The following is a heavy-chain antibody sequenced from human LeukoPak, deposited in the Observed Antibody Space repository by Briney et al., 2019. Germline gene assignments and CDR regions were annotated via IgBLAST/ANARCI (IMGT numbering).Heavy chain of an antibody. D-gene: IGHD6-25*01. CDR1: GGSFSGYY. CDR2: INHSGST. Sequence: SETLSLTCAVYGGSFSGYYWSWIRQPPGKGLEWIGEINHSGSTNYNPSLKSRVTISVDTSKNQFSLKLSSVTAADTAVYYCARESGPMRWFDPWGQGTLVTVSS. J-gene: IGHJ5*02. CDR3: ARESGPMRWFDP. V-gene: IGHV4-34*01.